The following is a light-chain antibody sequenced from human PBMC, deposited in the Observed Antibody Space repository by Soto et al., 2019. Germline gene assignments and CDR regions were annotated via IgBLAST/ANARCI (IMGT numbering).Light chain of an antibody. CDR3: CSFTSTNTWV. Sequence: QSVLTQPASVSGSPGQSITLSCTGSDSDVGSYNYVSWYQQHPGKVPKLIIYEVNDRPSGISNRFSGSKSGNTASLTISGLQAEDEADYYCCSFTSTNTWVFGGGTKVTVL. CDR2: EVN. CDR1: DSDVGSYNY. V-gene: IGLV2-14*01. J-gene: IGLJ3*02.